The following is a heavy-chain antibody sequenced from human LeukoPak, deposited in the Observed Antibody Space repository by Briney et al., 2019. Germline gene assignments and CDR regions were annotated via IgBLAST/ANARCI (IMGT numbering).Heavy chain of an antibody. CDR2: ISSSGSTI. CDR3: ARDLDNYYGSGSYGY. D-gene: IGHD3-10*01. V-gene: IGHV3-11*01. CDR1: GFTFSDYY. J-gene: IGHJ4*02. Sequence: GGSLRLSRAASGFTFSDYYMSWIRQAPGKGLEWVSYISSSGSTIYYADSVKGRFTISRDNAKNSLYLQTSSLRAEDTAVYYCARDLDNYYGSGSYGYWGQGTLVTVSS.